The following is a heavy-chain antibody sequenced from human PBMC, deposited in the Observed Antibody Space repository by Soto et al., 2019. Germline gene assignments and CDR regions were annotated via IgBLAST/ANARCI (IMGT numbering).Heavy chain of an antibody. V-gene: IGHV4-31*03. CDR2: IYYSGST. CDR1: GGSISSGGYY. CDR3: ARSTCYCGSSGYFSRPKDEDWCDP. Sequence: PSETLSLTCTVSGGSISSGGYYWSWIRQHPGKGLEWIGYIYYSGSTYYNPSLKSRVTISVDTSKNQFSLKLSSVTAADTAVYYCARSTCYCGSSGYFSRPKDEDWCDPWGLGAQVTFSA. D-gene: IGHD3-22*01. J-gene: IGHJ5*02.